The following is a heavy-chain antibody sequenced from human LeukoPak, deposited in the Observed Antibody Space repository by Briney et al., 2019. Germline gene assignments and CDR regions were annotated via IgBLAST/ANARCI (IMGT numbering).Heavy chain of an antibody. Sequence: SETLSLTCTVSGGSISSSSYYWGWIRQPPGKGLEWIGTIYYSGSTYYNPSLKSRVTISVDTSKNQFSLKLISVTAADTAVYYCARRRRYYFDYWGQGTLVTVSS. CDR3: ARRRRYYFDY. CDR1: GGSISSSSYY. V-gene: IGHV4-39*01. J-gene: IGHJ4*02. CDR2: IYYSGST.